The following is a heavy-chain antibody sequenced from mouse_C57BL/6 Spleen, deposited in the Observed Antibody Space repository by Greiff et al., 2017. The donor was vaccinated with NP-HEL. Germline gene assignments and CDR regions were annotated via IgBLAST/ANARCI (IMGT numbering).Heavy chain of an antibody. CDR2: INPSSGYT. J-gene: IGHJ3*01. CDR3: AKERRNDYDGFAY. D-gene: IGHD2-4*01. V-gene: IGHV1-7*01. CDR1: GYTFTSYW. Sequence: VQLQQSGAELAKPGASVKLSCKASGYTFTSYWMHWVKQRPGQGLEWIGYINPSSGYTKYNQKFKDKATLTADKSSSTAYMQLSSLTYEDSAVYYCAKERRNDYDGFAYWGQGTLVTVSA.